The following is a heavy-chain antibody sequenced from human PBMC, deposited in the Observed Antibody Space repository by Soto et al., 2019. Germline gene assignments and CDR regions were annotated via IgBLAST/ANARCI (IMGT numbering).Heavy chain of an antibody. CDR2: IIPIFGTA. CDR3: ARDRAATVPNYYYYGMDV. J-gene: IGHJ6*02. CDR1: GGTFSSYA. Sequence: QVQLVQSGAEVKKPGSSVKVSCKASGGTFSSYAISWVRQAPGQGLEWMGGIIPIFGTANYAQKFQGRVTITADESTSTAYRELSSLRSEDTAVYYCARDRAATVPNYYYYGMDVWGQGTTVTVSS. V-gene: IGHV1-69*01. D-gene: IGHD2-15*01.